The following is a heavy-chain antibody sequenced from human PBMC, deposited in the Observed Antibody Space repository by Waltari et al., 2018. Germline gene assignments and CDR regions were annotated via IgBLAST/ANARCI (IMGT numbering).Heavy chain of an antibody. Sequence: QVQLVQSGAEVKKPGASVKVSCKASGYTFTRYGFSWVRQAPGQGLEWMGRINPYNGNTNYAQKFQGRVTMTTDTSTNTAYMDLRSLRSDDTAVYYCARDDLPAARSIDYWGQGTLVTVSS. CDR2: INPYNGNT. CDR3: ARDDLPAARSIDY. CDR1: GYTFTRYG. D-gene: IGHD2-2*01. J-gene: IGHJ4*02. V-gene: IGHV1-18*01.